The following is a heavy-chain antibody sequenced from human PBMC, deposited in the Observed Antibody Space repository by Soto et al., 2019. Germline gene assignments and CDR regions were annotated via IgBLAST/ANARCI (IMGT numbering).Heavy chain of an antibody. D-gene: IGHD6-19*01. Sequence: GASVKVSCKASRVAFIKFIVTLLLQAPVLGLEWVGGIIPIFGTANYAQKFQGRVTITADESTSTSYMEVNNLRSEDTAVYYCAKVRYSSPMGYYYGMDVWGQGTTVTVSS. J-gene: IGHJ6*02. CDR2: IIPIFGTA. V-gene: IGHV1-69*13. CDR3: AKVRYSSPMGYYYGMDV. CDR1: RVAFIKFI.